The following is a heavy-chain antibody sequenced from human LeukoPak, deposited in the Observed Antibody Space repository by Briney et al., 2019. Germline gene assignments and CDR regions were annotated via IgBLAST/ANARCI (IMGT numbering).Heavy chain of an antibody. D-gene: IGHD3-9*01. J-gene: IGHJ4*02. CDR3: ARDLGYFDWLGYFDY. CDR2: ISYDGSNK. Sequence: PGGSLRLSCAASGFTFSSYGMHWVRQAPGKGLEWVAVISYDGSNKYYADSVKGRFTLSRDNSKNTLFLQMNSLRAEDTAVYYCARDLGYFDWLGYFDYWGQGTLVTVSS. V-gene: IGHV3-30*19. CDR1: GFTFSSYG.